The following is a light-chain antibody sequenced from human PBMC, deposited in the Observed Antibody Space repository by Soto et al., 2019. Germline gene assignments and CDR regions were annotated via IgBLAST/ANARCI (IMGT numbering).Light chain of an antibody. Sequence: QSALTQPASVSGSPGQSITISCTGTSSDVGGYNYVSWYQQHPGKAPKLMIYDVSNRPSGVSNRFSGSKSGNTASLTISGLQAEDEADYYCSSDTSSSTGVLGGGTKLTVL. CDR2: DVS. J-gene: IGLJ2*01. CDR3: SSDTSSSTGV. V-gene: IGLV2-14*01. CDR1: SSDVGGYNY.